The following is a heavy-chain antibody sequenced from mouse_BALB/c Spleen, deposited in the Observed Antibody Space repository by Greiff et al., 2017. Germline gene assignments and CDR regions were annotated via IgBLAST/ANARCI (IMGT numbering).Heavy chain of an antibody. J-gene: IGHJ4*01. D-gene: IGHD2-2*01. CDR2: IWAGGST. Sequence: QVQLKQSGPGLVAPSQSLSITCTVSGFSLTSYGVHWVRQPPGKGLEWLGVIWAGGSTNYNSALMSRLSISKDNSKSQVFLKMNSLQTDDTAMYYCAREGIWLRRYYAMDYWGQGTSVTVSS. CDR1: GFSLTSYG. CDR3: AREGIWLRRYYAMDY. V-gene: IGHV2-9*02.